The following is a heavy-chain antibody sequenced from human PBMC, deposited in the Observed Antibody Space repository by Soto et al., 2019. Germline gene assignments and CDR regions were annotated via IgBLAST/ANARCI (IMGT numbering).Heavy chain of an antibody. CDR3: AGRFCRIGAASHVKGHWF. CDR2: IHYSGST. D-gene: IGHD2-15*01. CDR1: GGSISSYY. Sequence: PSRNMSITSRIYGGSISSYYWSWIRQSPGNRLEWIGYIHYSGSTNSNPSLKSRVTMSVDTSKNQFSLKLSSVTAADTAVYYCAGRFCRIGAASHVKGHWF. J-gene: IGHJ5*01. V-gene: IGHV4-59*03.